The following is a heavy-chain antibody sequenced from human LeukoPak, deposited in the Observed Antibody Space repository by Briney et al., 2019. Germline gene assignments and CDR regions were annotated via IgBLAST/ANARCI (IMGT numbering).Heavy chain of an antibody. Sequence: GGSLRLSCTVSGFTVSSNSMSWVRQAPGKGLEWVSFIYSDNTHHSDSVKGRFTISRDNSKNTLYLQMDSLRAEDTAVYYCARRAGAYSHPYDYWGQGTLVTVSS. V-gene: IGHV3-53*01. CDR3: ARRAGAYSHPYDY. D-gene: IGHD4/OR15-4a*01. CDR1: GFTVSSNS. J-gene: IGHJ4*02. CDR2: IYSDNT.